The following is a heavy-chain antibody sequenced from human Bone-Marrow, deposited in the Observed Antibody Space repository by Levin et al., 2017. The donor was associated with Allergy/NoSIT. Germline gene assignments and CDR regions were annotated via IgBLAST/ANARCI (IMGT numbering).Heavy chain of an antibody. V-gene: IGHV3-74*01. CDR1: GFIFDDHA. CDR2: IKPDGTGA. J-gene: IGHJ5*02. Sequence: GGSLRLSCTASGFIFDDHAMHWVRQVPGKGLMFVSIIKPDGTGANYADSVKGRLTISSDNNKNTLFLQMNNLRAADTAVYYCTNGLTGEASWGRGTLVTVSS. D-gene: IGHD7-27*01. CDR3: TNGLTGEAS.